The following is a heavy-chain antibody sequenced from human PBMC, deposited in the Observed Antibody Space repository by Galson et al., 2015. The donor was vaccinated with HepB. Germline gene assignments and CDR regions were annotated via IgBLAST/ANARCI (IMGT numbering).Heavy chain of an antibody. CDR2: ISAYNGNT. CDR3: ARVGTSSSSWYSGMDV. D-gene: IGHD6-13*01. Sequence: SVQVSCKASGYTFTSSGISWVRQAPGHGLEWMGWISAYNGNTNYAQKFQGRVTMTTDKSTCTAYMELRSLRSDFTAVYYCARVGTSSSSWYSGMDVSGHWTTVTVAS. J-gene: IGHJ6*02. CDR1: GYTFTSSG. V-gene: IGHV1-18*04.